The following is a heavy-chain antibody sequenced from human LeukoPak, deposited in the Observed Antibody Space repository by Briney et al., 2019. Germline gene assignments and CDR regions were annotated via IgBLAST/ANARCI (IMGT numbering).Heavy chain of an antibody. CDR2: INHSGST. CDR1: GGSFSGYY. CDR3: ARSTHGYYYDSSGYYFDY. J-gene: IGHJ4*02. V-gene: IGHV4-34*01. D-gene: IGHD3-22*01. Sequence: SETLSLTCAVYGGSFSGYYWSWIRQPPGKGLEWIGEINHSGSTNYNPSLKSRVTISVDTSKNQFSLKLSSVTAADTAVYYCARSTHGYYYDSSGYYFDYWGQGTLVTVSS.